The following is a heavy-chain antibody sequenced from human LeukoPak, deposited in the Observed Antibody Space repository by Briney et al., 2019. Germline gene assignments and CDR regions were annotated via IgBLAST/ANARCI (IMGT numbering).Heavy chain of an antibody. CDR2: INPSGGST. J-gene: IGHJ3*02. CDR3: ARGQYSGSYSGAFDI. D-gene: IGHD1-26*01. CDR1: GYTFTSYY. V-gene: IGHV1-46*01. Sequence: ASVKVSCKASGYTFTSYYMHWVRQAPGQGLEWVGIINPSGGSTSYAQKFQGRVTMTRDMSTSTVYMELSSLRSEDMAVYYCARGQYSGSYSGAFDIWGQGTMVTVSS.